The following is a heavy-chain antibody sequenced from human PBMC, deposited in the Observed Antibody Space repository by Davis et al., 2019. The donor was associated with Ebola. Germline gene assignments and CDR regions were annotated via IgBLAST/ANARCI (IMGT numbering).Heavy chain of an antibody. CDR3: ARVTIVGATKGDFDY. J-gene: IGHJ4*02. D-gene: IGHD1-26*01. V-gene: IGHV3-21*01. CDR1: GFTFSSYS. Sequence: PGGSLRLSCAASGFTFSSYSMNWVRQAPGKGLEWVSSISSSSSYIYYADSVKGRFTISRDNAKNSLYLQMNSLRVEDTAVYYCARVTIVGATKGDFDYWGQGSLVTVSS. CDR2: ISSSSSYI.